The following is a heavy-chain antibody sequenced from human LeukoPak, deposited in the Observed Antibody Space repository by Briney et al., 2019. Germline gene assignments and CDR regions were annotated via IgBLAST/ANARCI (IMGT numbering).Heavy chain of an antibody. V-gene: IGHV3-48*01. D-gene: IGHD5-12*01. CDR3: ARGPSGYHNT. CDR1: GFTFSSYS. J-gene: IGHJ4*02. Sequence: SGGSLRLSCEASGFTFSSYSMNWVRQAPGKGLEWVSYISFSSATIHYADSVKGRFTISRDNAKNSLYLQLNSLRAEDTAVYYCARGPSGYHNTGGQGTLVTVSS. CDR2: ISFSSATI.